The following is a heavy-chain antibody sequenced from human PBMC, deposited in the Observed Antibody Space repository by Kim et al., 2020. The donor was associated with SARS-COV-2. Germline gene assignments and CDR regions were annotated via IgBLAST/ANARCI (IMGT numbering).Heavy chain of an antibody. CDR3: ARAWNDFWSGYYTVWFDP. Sequence: SETLSLTCTVSGGSISSYYWSWIRQPPGKGLEWIVYIYYSGSTNYNPSLKSRVTISVDTSKNQFSLKLSSVTAADTAVYYCARAWNDFWSGYYTVWFDPWGQGTLVTVSS. V-gene: IGHV4-59*01. CDR2: IYYSGST. J-gene: IGHJ5*02. CDR1: GGSISSYY. D-gene: IGHD3-3*01.